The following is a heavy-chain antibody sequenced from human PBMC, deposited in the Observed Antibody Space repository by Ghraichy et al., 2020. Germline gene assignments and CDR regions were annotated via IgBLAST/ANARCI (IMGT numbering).Heavy chain of an antibody. J-gene: IGHJ5*02. CDR2: IYWNDDK. V-gene: IGHV2-5*01. Sequence: SGPTLVKPTQTLTLTCTFSGFSFSTSGVGVGWIRQPPGKALEWLALIYWNDDKRYSPSLKSRLTITKDTSRNRVVLTMTNMDPVDTATYYCARSKRGYSGYDYVPRFDPWSQGTLVTVSS. CDR3: ARSKRGYSGYDYVPRFDP. CDR1: GFSFSTSGVG. D-gene: IGHD5-12*01.